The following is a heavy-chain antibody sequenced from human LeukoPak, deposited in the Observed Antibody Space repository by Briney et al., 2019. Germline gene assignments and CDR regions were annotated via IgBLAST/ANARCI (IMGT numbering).Heavy chain of an antibody. Sequence: PSETLSLTCTVSGDSIISYYWTWIRQSPGRGLGWFGHIYFSGATYYNPSLNSRVTISIDKSKSQFSLKLGSLTAADTAVYYCARGPPLRVGRGFYYMDVWDKGTTVTVSS. CDR1: GDSIISYY. J-gene: IGHJ6*03. CDR3: ARGPPLRVGRGFYYMDV. CDR2: IYFSGAT. D-gene: IGHD3-10*01. V-gene: IGHV4-59*13.